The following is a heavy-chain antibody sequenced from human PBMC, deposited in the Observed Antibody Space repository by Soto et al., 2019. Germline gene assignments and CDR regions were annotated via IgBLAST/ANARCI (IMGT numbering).Heavy chain of an antibody. CDR1: GFTFSTYT. Sequence: GGSLRLPRAVSGFTFSTYTMNYVRQAPGKGLEWVSYIDSSSSYMYYADSLKGRFTISRDNAKNSLYLEMSSLRAEDTAVYYCARGWRERGLDSWGQGILVNVSS. CDR2: IDSSSSYM. V-gene: IGHV3-21*01. J-gene: IGHJ4*02. CDR3: ARGWRERGLDS. D-gene: IGHD1-26*01.